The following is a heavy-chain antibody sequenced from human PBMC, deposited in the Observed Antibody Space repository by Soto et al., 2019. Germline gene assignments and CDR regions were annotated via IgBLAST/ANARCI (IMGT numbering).Heavy chain of an antibody. D-gene: IGHD1-20*01. CDR3: VRRWSDNPHGMDV. CDR1: GFTFSSYG. J-gene: IGHJ6*02. CDR2: IWYDGSNK. Sequence: GGSLRLSCAASGFTFSSYGMHWVRQAPGKGLEWVVVIWYDGSNKYYADSVKGRFTISRDNSKNTLYLQMNSLRAEDTAVYYCVRRWSDNPHGMDVWGQGTTVTVSS. V-gene: IGHV3-33*01.